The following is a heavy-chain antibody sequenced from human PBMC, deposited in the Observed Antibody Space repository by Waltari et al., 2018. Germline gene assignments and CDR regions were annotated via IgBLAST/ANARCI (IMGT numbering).Heavy chain of an antibody. D-gene: IGHD5-12*01. Sequence: QVQLQESGPGLVKPSETLSLTCAVSGYSISSGYYWGWIRQPPGKGLEWIGSIYHSGSTYYNPSLKSRVTISVDTSKNQFSLKLSSVTAADTAVYYGARRRWLRLGFDYWGQGTLVTVSS. CDR3: ARRRWLRLGFDY. J-gene: IGHJ4*02. V-gene: IGHV4-38-2*01. CDR1: GYSISSGYY. CDR2: IYHSGST.